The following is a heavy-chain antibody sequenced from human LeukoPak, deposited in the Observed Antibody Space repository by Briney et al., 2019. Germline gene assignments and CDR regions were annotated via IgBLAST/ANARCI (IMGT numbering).Heavy chain of an antibody. V-gene: IGHV4-34*01. D-gene: IGHD1-26*01. Sequence: SETLSLTCAVYGGSFSGYYWSWIRQPPGKGLEWIGEINHSGSTNYNPSLKSRVTISVDTSKNQFSLKVSSVTAEDTAVYYCAREKVGLRRGYYFDYWGQGTLVTVSS. CDR2: INHSGST. CDR1: GGSFSGYY. J-gene: IGHJ4*02. CDR3: AREKVGLRRGYYFDY.